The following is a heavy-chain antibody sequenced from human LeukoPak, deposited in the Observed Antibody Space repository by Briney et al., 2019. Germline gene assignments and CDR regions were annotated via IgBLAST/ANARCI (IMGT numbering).Heavy chain of an antibody. D-gene: IGHD3-22*01. CDR3: ARGLLGRYYDSSGYQTSTFDY. J-gene: IGHJ4*02. CDR1: GYTFTDYY. Sequence: ASVKVSCKAFGYTFTDYYMHWVRQAPGQGLEWMGIINPSVGSTSYAQKFQGRVTMTRDTSTSTVYMELSSLRSEDTAVYYCARGLLGRYYDSSGYQTSTFDYWGQGTLVIVSS. CDR2: INPSVGST. V-gene: IGHV1-46*01.